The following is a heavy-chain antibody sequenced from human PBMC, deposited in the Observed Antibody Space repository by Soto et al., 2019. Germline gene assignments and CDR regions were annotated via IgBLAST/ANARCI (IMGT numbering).Heavy chain of an antibody. CDR1: GFTFSSYD. Sequence: GGPLRLSCSASGFTFSSYDMNWVRQAPGKGLEWVSGVSASGSITSYADSAKGRFTISRDNAKNTVFLQMTGLRAEDTAVYFCAKGDCSGGRCYRGFDYWGQGPLVTVSS. CDR3: AKGDCSGGRCYRGFDY. V-gene: IGHV3-23*01. CDR2: VSASGSIT. J-gene: IGHJ4*02. D-gene: IGHD2-15*01.